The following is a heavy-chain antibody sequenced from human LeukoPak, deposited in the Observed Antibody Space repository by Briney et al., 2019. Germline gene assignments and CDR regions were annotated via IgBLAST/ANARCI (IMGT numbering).Heavy chain of an antibody. CDR2: ISSSGSTI. CDR1: GFTFSSYE. D-gene: IGHD2-15*01. Sequence: PGGSLRLSCAASGFTFSSYEMNWVRQAPGKGLEWVSYISSSGSTIYYADSVKGRFTISRDNAKNSLYLQTNSLRAEDTAVYYCARDLGNCSGGSCYSYYYYGMDVWGQGTTVTVSS. V-gene: IGHV3-48*03. J-gene: IGHJ6*02. CDR3: ARDLGNCSGGSCYSYYYYGMDV.